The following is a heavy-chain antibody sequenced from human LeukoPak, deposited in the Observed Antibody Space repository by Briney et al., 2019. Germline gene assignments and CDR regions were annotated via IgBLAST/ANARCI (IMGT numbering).Heavy chain of an antibody. D-gene: IGHD4-11*01. V-gene: IGHV3-30*03. CDR1: GITFSSYG. J-gene: IGHJ6*03. CDR2: ISYDGSNK. Sequence: GGSLRLSCAASGITFSSYGMHWVRQAPGKGLEWVAVISYDGSNKYYADSVKGRFTISRDNAKNSLYLQMNSLRAEDTAVYYCAVLDYRSNHYYMDVWGKGTTVTVSS. CDR3: AVLDYRSNHYYMDV.